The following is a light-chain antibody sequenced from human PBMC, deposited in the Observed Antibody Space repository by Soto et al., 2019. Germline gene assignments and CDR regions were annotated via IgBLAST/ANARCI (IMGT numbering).Light chain of an antibody. CDR3: SSYAGSNTPYV. CDR1: SSDVGGCNY. Sequence: QSALTQPPSASGSPGQSVTISCTGTSSDVGGCNYVSWYQQHPGKAPKLLIYEVIKRPSGVPDRFSASRSGNTASLTVSGLQAEDEADYYCSSYAGSNTPYVFGTGTKLTVL. J-gene: IGLJ1*01. CDR2: EVI. V-gene: IGLV2-8*01.